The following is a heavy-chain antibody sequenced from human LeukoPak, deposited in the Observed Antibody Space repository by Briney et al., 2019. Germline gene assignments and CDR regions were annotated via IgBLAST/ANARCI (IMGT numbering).Heavy chain of an antibody. CDR2: IYSDNT. V-gene: IGHV3-53*01. J-gene: IGHJ4*02. D-gene: IGHD6-19*01. CDR1: GFTVSSNS. CDR3: AKNPLVSGTIYFDS. Sequence: GGSLRLSCTVSGFTVSSNSMSWVRQAPGKGLEWVSFIYSDNTHYADSVKGRFTISRDNSKSTLYLEMNSLRAEDTAIYYCAKNPLVSGTIYFDSWGQGTLLTVSS.